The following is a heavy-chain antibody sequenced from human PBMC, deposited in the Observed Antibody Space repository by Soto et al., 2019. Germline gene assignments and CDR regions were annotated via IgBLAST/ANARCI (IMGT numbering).Heavy chain of an antibody. CDR3: AIHYYDFWSGYYFAFDI. Sequence: DVQLVESGGGLVQPGRSLRLSCAASGFTFEDYAMHWVRQAPGKGLEWVSGISWNSGSIGYADSVKGRFTISRDNAKNSLYLQMNSVRAEDTALYYCAIHYYDFWSGYYFAFDIWGQGTMVTVSS. D-gene: IGHD3-3*01. CDR2: ISWNSGSI. J-gene: IGHJ3*02. V-gene: IGHV3-9*01. CDR1: GFTFEDYA.